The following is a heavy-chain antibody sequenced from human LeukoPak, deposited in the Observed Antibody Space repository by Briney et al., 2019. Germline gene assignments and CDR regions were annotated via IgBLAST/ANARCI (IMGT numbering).Heavy chain of an antibody. V-gene: IGHV4-31*03. CDR2: IYYSGST. D-gene: IGHD3-3*02. Sequence: PSETLSLTCTVSGGSISSGGYYWRWIRQHPGKGLEWIGYIYYSGSTYYNPSLKSRVTISVDTSKNQFSLKLSSVTAADTAVYYCARIHPLETRNDAFDIWGQGTMVTVSS. CDR3: ARIHPLETRNDAFDI. CDR1: GGSISSGGYY. J-gene: IGHJ3*02.